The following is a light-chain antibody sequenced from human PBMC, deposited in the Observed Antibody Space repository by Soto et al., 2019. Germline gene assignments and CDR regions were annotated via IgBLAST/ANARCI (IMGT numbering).Light chain of an antibody. V-gene: IGLV2-14*01. CDR2: DVT. CDR3: SSYSIRNTPVYV. Sequence: QSALTQPASVSGSPGQSITVSCTGTRSDVGRYNSVSWYQQYSGKAPKLVIYDVTTRPSGVPNRFSGSKSGNTASLTISGLQAEDEADYYCSSYSIRNTPVYVFGTGTKLTVL. CDR1: RSDVGRYNS. J-gene: IGLJ1*01.